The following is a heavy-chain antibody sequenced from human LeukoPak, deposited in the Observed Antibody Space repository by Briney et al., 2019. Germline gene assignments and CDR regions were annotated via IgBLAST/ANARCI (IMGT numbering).Heavy chain of an antibody. CDR3: ARDSSAAGFDY. J-gene: IGHJ4*02. V-gene: IGHV3-21*01. CDR2: ISSSSSYI. Sequence: GGSLRLSCAASGFTFGSYAMSWVRQAPGKGLEWVSSISSSSSYIYYADSVKGRFTISRDNAKNSLYLQMNSLRAEDTAVYYCARDSSAAGFDYWGQGTLVTVSS. D-gene: IGHD6-13*01. CDR1: GFTFGSYA.